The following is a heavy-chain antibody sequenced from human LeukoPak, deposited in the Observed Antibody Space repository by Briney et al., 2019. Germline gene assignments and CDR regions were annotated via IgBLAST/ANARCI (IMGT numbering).Heavy chain of an antibody. J-gene: IGHJ4*02. CDR3: ARGHSTGWYYFDY. CDR1: GFTFSSYS. Sequence: GGSLRLSCAASGFTFSSYSMNWVRQAPGKGLEWVSSISSSSSYIYYADSVKVRFTISRDNAKNSLYLQMNSLRAEDTAVYYCARGHSTGWYYFDYWGQGTLVTVSS. V-gene: IGHV3-21*01. CDR2: ISSSSSYI. D-gene: IGHD6-19*01.